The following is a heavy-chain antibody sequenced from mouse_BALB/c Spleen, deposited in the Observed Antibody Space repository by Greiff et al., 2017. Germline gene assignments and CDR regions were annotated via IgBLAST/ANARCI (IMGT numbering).Heavy chain of an antibody. D-gene: IGHD2-10*02. CDR2: INPSSGYT. V-gene: IGHV1-4*02. CDR3: ARSMGYGNYFDY. Sequence: VKLVESAAELARPGASVKMSCKASGYTFTSYTMHWVKQRPGQGLEWIGYINPSSGYTEYNQKFKDKTTLTADKSSSTAYMQLSSLTSEDSAVYYCARSMGYGNYFDYWGQGTTLTVSS. CDR1: GYTFTSYT. J-gene: IGHJ2*01.